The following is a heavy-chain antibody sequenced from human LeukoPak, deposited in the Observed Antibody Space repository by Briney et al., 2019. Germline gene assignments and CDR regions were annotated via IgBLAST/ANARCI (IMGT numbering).Heavy chain of an antibody. J-gene: IGHJ3*02. V-gene: IGHV1-8*01. CDR2: MNPNSGNT. Sequence: ASVKVSCKASGYTCTSYDINWVRQATGQGLEWMGWMNPNSGNTGYTQKFQGRVTMTMNTSISTAYMELSSLRSEDTALYYCARGRRYLYYDSSGYSIWGQGTMVTVSS. CDR1: GYTCTSYD. D-gene: IGHD3-22*01. CDR3: ARGRRYLYYDSSGYSI.